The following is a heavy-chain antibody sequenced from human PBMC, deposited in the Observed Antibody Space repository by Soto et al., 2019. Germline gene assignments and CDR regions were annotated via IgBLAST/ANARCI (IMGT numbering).Heavy chain of an antibody. CDR2: IHDSGST. Sequence: QVQLQQWGAGLLKPSETLSLTCAVYGGSFSGYYWSWIRQPPGKGLEWIGEIHDSGSTNCNPSLMSRVTISVDTSKKQFSLKLTSVTAADTAVYYCTRGHYGGSAYWGQGTLVTVSS. CDR3: TRGHYGGSAY. CDR1: GGSFSGYY. J-gene: IGHJ4*02. V-gene: IGHV4-34*01. D-gene: IGHD2-15*01.